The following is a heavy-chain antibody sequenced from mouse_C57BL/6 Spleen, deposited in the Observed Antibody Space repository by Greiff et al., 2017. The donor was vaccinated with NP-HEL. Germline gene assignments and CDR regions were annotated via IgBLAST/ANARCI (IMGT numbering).Heavy chain of an antibody. D-gene: IGHD2-4*01. V-gene: IGHV3-1*01. CDR3: ARADYGPFAY. J-gene: IGHJ3*01. CDR2: ISYSGST. CDR1: GYSITSGYD. Sequence: EVQLQESGPGMVKPSQSLSLTCTVTGYSITSGYDWHWIRHFPGNKLEWMGYISYSGSTNYNPSLKSRISITHDTSKNHFFLKLNSVTTEDTATYYCARADYGPFAYWGQGTLVTVSA.